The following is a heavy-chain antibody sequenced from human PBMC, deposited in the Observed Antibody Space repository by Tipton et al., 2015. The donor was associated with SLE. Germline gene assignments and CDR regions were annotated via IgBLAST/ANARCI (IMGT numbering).Heavy chain of an antibody. J-gene: IGHJ1*01. D-gene: IGHD1-26*01. CDR3: ARGRIVGATRPYFQH. V-gene: IGHV4-38-2*02. CDR1: GYSISSGFY. Sequence: TLSLTCTVSGYSISSGFYWGWIRRPPGKGLEWIGNIYHSGSTFYNPSLKSRVTISVDTSKNQFSLKLSSVTAADTAVYYCARGRIVGATRPYFQHWGQGTLVTVSS. CDR2: IYHSGST.